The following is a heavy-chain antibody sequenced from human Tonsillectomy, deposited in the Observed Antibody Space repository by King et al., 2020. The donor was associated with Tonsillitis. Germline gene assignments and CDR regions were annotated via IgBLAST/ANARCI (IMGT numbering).Heavy chain of an antibody. V-gene: IGHV5-10-1*03. CDR1: GYSFTSYW. Sequence: VQLVESGAEVKKPGESLRISCKGSGYSFTSYWISCVRQMPGKGLEWMGRMDPSDSYTNYSPSFQGHVTISADKSISTAYLQWSSLKVSDTAMYYCARRATEYSSSPSYYYYMDVWGKGTTVTVSS. D-gene: IGHD6-13*01. CDR3: ARRATEYSSSPSYYYYMDV. J-gene: IGHJ6*03. CDR2: MDPSDSYT.